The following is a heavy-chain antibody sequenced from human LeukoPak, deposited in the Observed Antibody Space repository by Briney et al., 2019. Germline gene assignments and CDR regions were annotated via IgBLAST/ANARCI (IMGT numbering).Heavy chain of an antibody. CDR1: GGSISSYY. J-gene: IGHJ4*02. CDR3: AGVTGYSSRVLDY. Sequence: PSETLSLTCTVSGGSISSYYWSWIRQPPGKGLEWIGYIYYSGSTNYNPPLKSRVTISVDTSKNQFSLKLSSVTAADTAVYYCAGVTGYSSRVLDYWGQGTLVTVSS. CDR2: IYYSGST. V-gene: IGHV4-59*01. D-gene: IGHD6-13*01.